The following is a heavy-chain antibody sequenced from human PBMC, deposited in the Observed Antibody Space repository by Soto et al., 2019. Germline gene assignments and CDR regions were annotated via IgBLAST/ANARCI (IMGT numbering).Heavy chain of an antibody. CDR3: ARDPPPRYYYDSSGYGV. D-gene: IGHD3-22*01. CDR2: INAGNGNT. Sequence: ASVKVSCKASGYTFTSYAMHWVRQAPGQRLEWMGWINAGNGNTKYSQKFQGRVTITRDTSASTAYMELSSLRSEDTAVYYCARDPPPRYYYDSSGYGVWGQGTTVTVSS. CDR1: GYTFTSYA. V-gene: IGHV1-3*01. J-gene: IGHJ6*02.